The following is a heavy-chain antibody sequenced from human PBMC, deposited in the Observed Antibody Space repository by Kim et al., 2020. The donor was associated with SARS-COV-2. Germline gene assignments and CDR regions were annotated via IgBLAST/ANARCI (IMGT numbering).Heavy chain of an antibody. D-gene: IGHD3-3*01. Sequence: VKGRFTISRDNAKNSLYLQMNSLRAEDTAVYYCASGRGTPITIFGVVTQPWGQGTLVTVSS. V-gene: IGHV3-11*03. CDR3: ASGRGTPITIFGVVTQP. J-gene: IGHJ5*02.